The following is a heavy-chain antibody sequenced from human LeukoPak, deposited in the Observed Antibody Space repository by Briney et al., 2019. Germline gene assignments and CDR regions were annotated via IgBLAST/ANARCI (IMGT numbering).Heavy chain of an antibody. V-gene: IGHV4-30-2*01. CDR2: IYHSGST. CDR3: ARGVDYDAFDI. D-gene: IGHD4-17*01. Sequence: PSQTLSLTCAVSGGSISGGGYSWSWIGQPPGKGLEWIGYIYHSGSTYYNPSLKSRVTISVDRSKNQFSLKLSSVTAADTAVYYCARGVDYDAFDIWGQGTMVTVSS. CDR1: GGSISGGGYS. J-gene: IGHJ3*02.